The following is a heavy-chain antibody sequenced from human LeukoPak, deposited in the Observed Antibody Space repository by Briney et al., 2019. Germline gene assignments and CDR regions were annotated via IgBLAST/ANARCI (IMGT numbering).Heavy chain of an antibody. CDR2: VSWNSGSI. V-gene: IGHV3-9*01. J-gene: IGHJ4*02. CDR1: GFTFDDYA. D-gene: IGHD1-7*01. Sequence: GGPLRLSCAASGFTFDDYAMHWVRQAPGKGLEWVSGVSWNSGSIAYADSVKGRFTISRDNAKNSLYLQMNNLRPEDTALYYCAKDGRELLRWCDYWGQGTLVTVSS. CDR3: AKDGRELLRWCDY.